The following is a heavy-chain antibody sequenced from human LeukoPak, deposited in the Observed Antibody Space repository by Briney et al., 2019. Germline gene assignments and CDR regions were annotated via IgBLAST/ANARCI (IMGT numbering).Heavy chain of an antibody. CDR1: GFTFSSYA. J-gene: IGHJ6*03. V-gene: IGHV3-23*01. CDR3: AKGIAAAGTFYYYYMDV. CDR2: ISGSGGST. Sequence: GGSLRLSCVVSGFTFSSYAMSWVRQAPGKGLEWVSAISGSGGSTYYADSVKGRFTISRDNSKNTLYLQMNSLRAEDTAVYYCAKGIAAAGTFYYYYMDVWGKGTTVTVSS. D-gene: IGHD6-13*01.